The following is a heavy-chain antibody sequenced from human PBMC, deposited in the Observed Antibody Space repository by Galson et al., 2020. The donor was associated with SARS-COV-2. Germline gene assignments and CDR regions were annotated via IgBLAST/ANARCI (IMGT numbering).Heavy chain of an antibody. V-gene: IGHV4-4*08. D-gene: IGHD2-15*01. Sequence: SETLSLTCTVSGGSISSYYWNWIRQPPGKGLEWIGCIYSSGSTKYNPSLKSRVTISVDWSENQFSLKLSSVTAADTAIYYCARAYCSGGSCLHYYFGMDVWGQGTTVTVSS. CDR3: ARAYCSGGSCLHYYFGMDV. CDR2: IYSSGST. CDR1: GGSISSYY. J-gene: IGHJ6*02.